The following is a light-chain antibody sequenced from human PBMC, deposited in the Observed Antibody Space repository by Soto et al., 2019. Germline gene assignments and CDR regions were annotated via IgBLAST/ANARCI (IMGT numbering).Light chain of an antibody. CDR1: SSDVGGYNY. J-gene: IGLJ1*01. CDR3: SSYTSSSALYV. Sequence: QSLLTQPASGSGSPGQSITISCTGTSSDVGGYNYVSWHQQHPGKAPKRMIYEVSNRPSWVSNRFSGSNCGNTASLTISCLPAEDAADYYCSSYTSSSALYVFGSGRQVTLL. CDR2: EVS. V-gene: IGLV2-14*01.